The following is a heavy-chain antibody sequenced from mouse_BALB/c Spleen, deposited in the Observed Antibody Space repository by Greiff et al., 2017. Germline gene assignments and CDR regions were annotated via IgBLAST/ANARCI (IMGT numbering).Heavy chain of an antibody. D-gene: IGHD2-4*01. CDR1: GFSLTGYG. V-gene: IGHV2-6-7*01. Sequence: QVQLKESGPGLVAPSQSLSITCTVSGFSLTGYGVNWVRQPPGKGLEWLGMIWGDGSTDYNSALKSRLSISKDNSKSQVFLKMNSLQTDDTARYYCARDRRLRRFSYCAMDYWGQGTSVTVSS. CDR2: IWGDGST. CDR3: ARDRRLRRFSYCAMDY. J-gene: IGHJ4*01.